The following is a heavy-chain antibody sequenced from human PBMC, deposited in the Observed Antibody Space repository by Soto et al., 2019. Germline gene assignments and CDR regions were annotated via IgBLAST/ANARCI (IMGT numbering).Heavy chain of an antibody. J-gene: IGHJ4*02. CDR3: ARGWNKVGAAFALGYFDF. Sequence: DSVKVSCKASGYTFTGYCMHWVRQAPGQGLEWMGWINPNSGGTNYAQTFQGWVTMTRDTSISTVYLDLSRLRSDDTAVYYCARGWNKVGAAFALGYFDFWGLGTLVTVS. V-gene: IGHV1-2*04. D-gene: IGHD1-26*01. CDR2: INPNSGGT. CDR1: GYTFTGYC.